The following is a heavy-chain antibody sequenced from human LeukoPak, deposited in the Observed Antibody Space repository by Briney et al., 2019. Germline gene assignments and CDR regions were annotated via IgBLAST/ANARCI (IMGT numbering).Heavy chain of an antibody. Sequence: LSGGSLRLSCAASGFTFSNAWMSWVRQAPGKGLEWVANIKQDGSEKYYVDSVKGRFTISRDNAKNSLYLQMNSLRAEDTAVYYCAREEGGSGWSYYYYYYMDVWGKGTTVTISS. CDR3: AREEGGSGWSYYYYYYMDV. CDR2: IKQDGSEK. J-gene: IGHJ6*03. V-gene: IGHV3-7*01. D-gene: IGHD6-19*01. CDR1: GFTFSNAW.